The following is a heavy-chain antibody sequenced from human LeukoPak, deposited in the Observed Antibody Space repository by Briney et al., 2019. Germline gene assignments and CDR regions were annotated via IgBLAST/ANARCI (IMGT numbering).Heavy chain of an antibody. D-gene: IGHD5-24*01. CDR1: GGSINNDY. Sequence: SETLSLTYSVSGGSINNDYWTWIRQPPGKGLEWIGYTYYSGSTNYNPSLKSRVTISLDPSKTQFSLKLNSVTAADTAVYFCARGEMATIFLWGQGTLVTVSS. CDR3: ARGEMATIFL. V-gene: IGHV4-59*01. J-gene: IGHJ4*02. CDR2: TYYSGST.